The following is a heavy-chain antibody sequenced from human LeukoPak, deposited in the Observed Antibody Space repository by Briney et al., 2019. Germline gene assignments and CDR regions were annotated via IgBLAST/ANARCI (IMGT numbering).Heavy chain of an antibody. D-gene: IGHD3-16*02. CDR1: GFTLSDHY. Sequence: GGSLRLSCAVSGFTLSDHYMDWVRQAPGKGLEWVANIKQDGSEKYYVDSVKGRFTISRDNAKSSLYLQMNSLRAEDTSVYYCARDSGVILPKPFDIWGQGTTVTVSS. CDR3: ARDSGVILPKPFDI. CDR2: IKQDGSEK. V-gene: IGHV3-7*01. J-gene: IGHJ3*02.